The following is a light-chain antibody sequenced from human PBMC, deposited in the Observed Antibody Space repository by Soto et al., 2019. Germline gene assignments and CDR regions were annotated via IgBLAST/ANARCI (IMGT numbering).Light chain of an antibody. Sequence: QSVLTQPPSASGTPGQRVTISCSGSSSNIGSNYVYWYQQLPGTAPKLLSYRNNQRPSGVPDRFSGSKSGTSASLAISGLRSEDEADSYGAAWDDSLSGPYDVFGTGTQLTVL. CDR3: AAWDDSLSGPYDV. CDR2: RNN. V-gene: IGLV1-47*01. J-gene: IGLJ1*01. CDR1: SSNIGSNY.